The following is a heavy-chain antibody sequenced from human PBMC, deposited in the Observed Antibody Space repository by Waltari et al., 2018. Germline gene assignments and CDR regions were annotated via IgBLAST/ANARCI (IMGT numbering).Heavy chain of an antibody. J-gene: IGHJ6*02. V-gene: IGHV3-21*01. CDR3: ARDRFLLWFGLLDV. CDR1: GFTFSSYS. Sequence: EVQLVESGGGLVKPGGSLRLSCAASGFTFSSYSMNWVRQAPGKGLEWVSSISSSSSYIYYADSVKGRFTISRDNAKNSLYLQMNSLRAEDTAVYYCARDRFLLWFGLLDVWGQGTTVTVSS. D-gene: IGHD3-10*01. CDR2: ISSSSSYI.